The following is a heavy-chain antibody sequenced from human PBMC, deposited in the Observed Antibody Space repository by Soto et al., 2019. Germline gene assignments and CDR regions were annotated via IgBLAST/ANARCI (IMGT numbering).Heavy chain of an antibody. CDR3: ARARQPYQLLFVVDY. CDR1: GFTFSSYS. CDR2: ISSSSSYI. V-gene: IGHV3-21*01. J-gene: IGHJ4*02. D-gene: IGHD2-2*01. Sequence: PGGSLRLSCAASGFTFSSYSMNWVRQAPGKGLEWVSSISSSSSYIYYADSVKGRFTISRDNAKNSLYLQMNSLRAEGTAVYYCARARQPYQLLFVVDYWGQGTLVTVSS.